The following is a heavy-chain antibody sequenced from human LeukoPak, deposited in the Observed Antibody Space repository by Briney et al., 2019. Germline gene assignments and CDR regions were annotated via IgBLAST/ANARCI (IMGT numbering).Heavy chain of an antibody. Sequence: PGGSLRLSCAASGFTFNSYTLNWVRQAPGKGREWGSYISSSGTAVYYADSVKGRITISRDNAKNSLYLHMNSLRDEDTAVYYCARDNIPDYWGQGTLVTVSS. CDR1: GFTFNSYT. J-gene: IGHJ4*02. V-gene: IGHV3-48*02. CDR2: ISSSGTAV. CDR3: ARDNIPDY.